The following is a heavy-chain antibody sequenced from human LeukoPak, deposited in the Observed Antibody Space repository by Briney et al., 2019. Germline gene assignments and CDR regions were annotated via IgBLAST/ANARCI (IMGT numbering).Heavy chain of an antibody. CDR2: TYPGDSDT. J-gene: IGHJ4*02. D-gene: IGHD2-8*01. CDR1: GYSFTNYW. V-gene: IGHV5-51*01. Sequence: GESLKISCKGSGYSFTNYWIGWMRQMPGKGLEWMGITYPGDSDTRYSPSFQGQVTISADKSITTAYLQWSSLKASDAAMYYCARHLGYCTNGVCYTTFDYWGQGTLVTVSS. CDR3: ARHLGYCTNGVCYTTFDY.